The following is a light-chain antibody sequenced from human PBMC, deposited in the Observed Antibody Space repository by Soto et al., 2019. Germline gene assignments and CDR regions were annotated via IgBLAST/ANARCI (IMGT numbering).Light chain of an antibody. CDR1: SSDVGGYNY. J-gene: IGLJ1*01. CDR2: EVS. CDR3: SSYTTSSNLV. Sequence: QSVLTQPASVSGSPGQSITISCTGTSSDVGGYNYVSWYQQHPGKAPKLMIYEVSNRPSGVSNRFSGSKSGNTASLTISGLQAEDEADYYCSSYTTSSNLVLGSGTK. V-gene: IGLV2-14*01.